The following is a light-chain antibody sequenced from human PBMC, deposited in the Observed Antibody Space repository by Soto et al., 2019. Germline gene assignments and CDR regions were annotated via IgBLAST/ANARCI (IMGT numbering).Light chain of an antibody. CDR2: GAS. CDR1: QSVSSSY. CDR3: QQYGSSPDT. V-gene: IGKV3-20*01. Sequence: ETVLTQSPGTLSLSPGERATLSCRARQSVSSSYLAWYQQKPGQAPRLLIYGASSRATGIPDRFSGSGSGTDFTLTISRLEPEDFAVYYCQQYGSSPDTFGGGTKVDIK. J-gene: IGKJ4*01.